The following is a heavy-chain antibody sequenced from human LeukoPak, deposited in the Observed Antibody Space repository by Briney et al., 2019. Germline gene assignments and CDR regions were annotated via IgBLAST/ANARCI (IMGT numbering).Heavy chain of an antibody. CDR1: GGSVSSYY. J-gene: IGHJ4*02. V-gene: IGHV4-59*02. CDR3: ARVRTYGSGSYSDY. Sequence: SETLSLTCTVSGGSVSSYYWSWIRQPPGKGLEWIGYIYYSGSTNYNPSLKSRVTISVDTSKNQFSLKLSSVTAADTAVYYCARVRTYGSGSYSDYWGQATLVTVSS. CDR2: IYYSGST. D-gene: IGHD3-10*01.